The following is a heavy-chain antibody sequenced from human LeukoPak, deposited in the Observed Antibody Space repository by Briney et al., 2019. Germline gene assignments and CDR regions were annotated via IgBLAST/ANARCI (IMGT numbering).Heavy chain of an antibody. CDR3: ARDSIWFGDAFDI. Sequence: GGSLRLSCAASGFTFSSYWMHWVRQAPGKGLVWVSRINSDGSSTSYADSVKGRFTISRDNAKNSLYLQMNSLRAEDTAVYYCARDSIWFGDAFDIWGQGTMVTVSS. CDR1: GFTFSSYW. J-gene: IGHJ3*02. CDR2: INSDGSST. V-gene: IGHV3-74*01. D-gene: IGHD3-10*01.